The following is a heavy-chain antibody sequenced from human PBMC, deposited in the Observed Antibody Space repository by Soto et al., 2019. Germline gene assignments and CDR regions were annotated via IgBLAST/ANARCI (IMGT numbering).Heavy chain of an antibody. CDR3: ARQDIVLMVYANDY. CDR1: GGSISSSNW. V-gene: IGHV4-39*01. J-gene: IGHJ4*02. D-gene: IGHD2-8*01. Sequence: SETLSLTCAVSGGSISSSNWWNWVRQPPGKGLECIGSIYYSGSTYYNPSLKSRVTISVDTSKNQLSLKLSSVTAADTAVYYCARQDIVLMVYANDYWGQGTLVTVSS. CDR2: IYYSGST.